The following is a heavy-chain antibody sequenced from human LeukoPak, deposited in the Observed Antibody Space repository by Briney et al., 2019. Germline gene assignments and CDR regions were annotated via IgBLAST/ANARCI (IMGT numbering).Heavy chain of an antibody. V-gene: IGHV3-74*01. Sequence: QTGGSLRLSCAASGFTFSSYWMHWVRQGPGKGLVWVSRINKDGSSTSYADSGKGRFTTSRDNAKNTLYLQMNSLRAEDTAVYYCARGAYCGGDCYRNAFDIWGQGTMVTVSS. D-gene: IGHD2-21*02. CDR1: GFTFSSYW. CDR3: ARGAYCGGDCYRNAFDI. J-gene: IGHJ3*02. CDR2: INKDGSST.